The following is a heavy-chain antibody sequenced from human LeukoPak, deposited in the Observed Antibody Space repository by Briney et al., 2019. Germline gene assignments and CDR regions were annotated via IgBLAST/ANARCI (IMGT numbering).Heavy chain of an antibody. Sequence: SETLSLTCTVSGYSISSGYYWGWIRRPPGKGLEWIGRIYTSGSTNYNPSLKSRGTTSVDTSKNQFSLKLSSVPAADTPVDYCASCRHSPCYYDNSGYYYGGFDYWGQGTLVTVPS. CDR1: GYSISSGYY. D-gene: IGHD3-22*01. V-gene: IGHV4-38-2*02. CDR2: IYTSGST. J-gene: IGHJ4*02. CDR3: ASCRHSPCYYDNSGYYYGGFDY.